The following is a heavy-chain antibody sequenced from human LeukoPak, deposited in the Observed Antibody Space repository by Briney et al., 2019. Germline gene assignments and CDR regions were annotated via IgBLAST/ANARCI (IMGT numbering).Heavy chain of an antibody. V-gene: IGHV3-74*01. CDR3: ARDPSGWHSMDY. J-gene: IGHJ4*02. CDR2: ISPDGSSA. CDR1: EFSFSSYW. Sequence: GGSLRLSCAASEFSFSSYWMHWVRHAPGKGLVWVSRISPDGSSASYADSVRGRFTISRDNAKNTLYLQMNSLRAEETAVYYCARDPSGWHSMDYWGQGTLVTVSS. D-gene: IGHD6-19*01.